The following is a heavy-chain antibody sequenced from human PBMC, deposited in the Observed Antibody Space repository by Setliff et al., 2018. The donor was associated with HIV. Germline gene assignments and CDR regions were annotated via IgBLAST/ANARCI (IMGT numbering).Heavy chain of an antibody. CDR3: ARVGSGWSTFDY. V-gene: IGHV7-4-1*02. CDR1: GGTLSNYV. D-gene: IGHD6-13*01. CDR2: FNTETGNP. J-gene: IGHJ4*02. Sequence: ASVKVSCKTSGGTLSNYVITWVRQAPGQGLEWMGWFNTETGNPMYAQGFRGRFVFSLDTSVSTAFLQINRLKAEDTAKYYCARVGSGWSTFDYWGQGALVTVS.